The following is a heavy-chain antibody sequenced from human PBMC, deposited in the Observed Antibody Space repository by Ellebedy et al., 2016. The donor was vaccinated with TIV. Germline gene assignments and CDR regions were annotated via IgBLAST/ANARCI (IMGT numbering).Heavy chain of an antibody. CDR1: GFTFSSYF. D-gene: IGHD4-17*01. CDR2: ISGSGDTT. J-gene: IGHJ4*02. Sequence: GGSLRLXXAASGFTFSSYFMSWVRQAPGKGLEWVSVISGSGDTTYYAASVKGRFTISRDNSKNTLYLQMNSLRAEDTAVYYCARDRVHYAHFDYWGQGTLVTVSS. V-gene: IGHV3-23*01. CDR3: ARDRVHYAHFDY.